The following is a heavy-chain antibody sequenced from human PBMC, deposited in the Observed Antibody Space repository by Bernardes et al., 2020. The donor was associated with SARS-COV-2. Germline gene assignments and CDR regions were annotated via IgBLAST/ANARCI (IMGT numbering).Heavy chain of an antibody. CDR2: ISFDGNTQ. V-gene: IGHV3-30*04. J-gene: IGHJ4*02. Sequence: GGSLRLSCAASGFTFSSNAMHWVRQAPGKGPEWVAIISFDGNTQYYADSVRGRFTISRDNSKNTLYLQMNSLRVEDTALYYCAKDRGVWGRLRMYVADFWGQGTLVTVS. CDR3: AKDRGVWGRLRMYVADF. CDR1: GFTFSSNA. D-gene: IGHD3-16*01.